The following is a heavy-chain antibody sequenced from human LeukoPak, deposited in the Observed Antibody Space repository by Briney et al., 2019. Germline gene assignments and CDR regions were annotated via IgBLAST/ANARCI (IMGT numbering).Heavy chain of an antibody. CDR2: IFYSGST. J-gene: IGHJ4*02. CDR1: GASISSYY. CDR3: ARDTYDSSGYSFDY. Sequence: SETLSLTCTVSGASISSYYWSWIRQPPGKGLGWIGYIFYSGSTNYNPSLKSRVTISVDTSKNQFSLKLSSVTAADTAVYYCARDTYDSSGYSFDYWGQGTLVTVSS. D-gene: IGHD3-22*01. V-gene: IGHV4-59*01.